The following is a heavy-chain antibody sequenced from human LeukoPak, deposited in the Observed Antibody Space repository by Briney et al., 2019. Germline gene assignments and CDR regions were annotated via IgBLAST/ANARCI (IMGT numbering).Heavy chain of an antibody. CDR1: GFTFSDYY. D-gene: IGHD5-12*01. J-gene: IGHJ6*03. V-gene: IGHV3-11*04. CDR2: ISSSGSTI. CDR3: ARDTDSGYDNYYYYMDV. Sequence: GGSLRLSCAASGFTFSDYYMSWIRQAPGKGLEWVSYISSSGSTIYYADSVKGRFTISRDNAKNSLYLQMNSLRAEDTAVYYCARDTDSGYDNYYYYMDVWGKGTTVTVSS.